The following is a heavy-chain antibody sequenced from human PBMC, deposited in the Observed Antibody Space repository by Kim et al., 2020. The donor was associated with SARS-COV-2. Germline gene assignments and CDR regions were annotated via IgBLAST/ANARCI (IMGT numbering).Heavy chain of an antibody. CDR2: T. CDR3: ARGYGIFYGLDV. Sequence: TYDNPSLKSRVTISADTSKNQFSLTLSSVTAADTAVYFWARGYGIFYGLDVWGQGTTVTVSS. D-gene: IGHD2-15*01. V-gene: IGHV4-30-4*05. J-gene: IGHJ6*02.